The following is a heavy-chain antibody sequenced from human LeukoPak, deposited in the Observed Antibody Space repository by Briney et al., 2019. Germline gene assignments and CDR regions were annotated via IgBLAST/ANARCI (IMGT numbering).Heavy chain of an antibody. J-gene: IGHJ4*02. CDR3: ASGGALGYCSGGSCQPIDY. D-gene: IGHD2-15*01. CDR2: IIPIFGIA. Sequence: SVKVSCKASGGTFSSYAVSWVRQAPGQGLEWMGRIIPIFGIANYAQKFQGRVTITADKSTSTAYMELSSLRSEDTAVYYCASGGALGYCSGGSCQPIDYWGQGTLVTVSS. CDR1: GGTFSSYA. V-gene: IGHV1-69*04.